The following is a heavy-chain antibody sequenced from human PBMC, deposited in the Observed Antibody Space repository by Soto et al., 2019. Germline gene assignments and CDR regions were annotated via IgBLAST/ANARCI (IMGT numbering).Heavy chain of an antibody. J-gene: IGHJ6*02. Sequence: ASVKVSCQASGYTFTSCGISWVRQAPGQGLEWMGCISASNGNTHYAQNLQGRVTMTTDTYTSTAYMELRSLRSDDTAVYYCARDRAYCSSARCYNHEGYYYYDYGMEVWGQGTTVTVS. CDR1: GYTFTSCG. D-gene: IGHD2-2*02. CDR2: ISASNGNT. V-gene: IGHV1-18*01. CDR3: ARDRAYCSSARCYNHEGYYYYDYGMEV.